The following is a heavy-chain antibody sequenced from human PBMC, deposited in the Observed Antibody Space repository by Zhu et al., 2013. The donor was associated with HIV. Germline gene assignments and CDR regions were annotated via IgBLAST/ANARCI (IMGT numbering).Heavy chain of an antibody. Sequence: QVQLVQSGAEVKKPGSSVKVSCKASGGTFSSYAISWVRQAPGQGLEWMGGIIPIFGTANYAQKFQGRVTITADESTSTAYMELSSLRSEDTAVYYCAREGQGEGDDSSGYSFDYWGQGTLVTVSS. D-gene: IGHD3-22*01. CDR2: IIPIFGTA. V-gene: IGHV1-69*01. CDR3: AREGQGEGDDSSGYSFDY. CDR1: GGTFSSYA. J-gene: IGHJ4*02.